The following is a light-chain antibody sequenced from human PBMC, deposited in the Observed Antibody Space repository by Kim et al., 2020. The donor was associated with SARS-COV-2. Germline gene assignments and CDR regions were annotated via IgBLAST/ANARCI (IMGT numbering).Light chain of an antibody. J-gene: IGLJ3*02. CDR2: DVS. Sequence: GQSIAISCTGTSSDIGGYTYVSWYQHHPGKAPKLLIYDVSKRPSGVSDRFSGSKSGNTASLTISGLQADDEADYYCNSKRSGTTLVFGGGTQLTVL. CDR3: NSKRSGTTLV. CDR1: SSDIGGYTY. V-gene: IGLV2-14*03.